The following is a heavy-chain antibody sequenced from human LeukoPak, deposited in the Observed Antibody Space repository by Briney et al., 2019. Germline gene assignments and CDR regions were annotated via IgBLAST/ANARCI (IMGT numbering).Heavy chain of an antibody. CDR2: IDHSGST. J-gene: IGHJ4*02. CDR1: DYSISNGYF. D-gene: IGHD6-19*01. CDR3: ARDSALAQAVMFDY. V-gene: IGHV4-38-2*02. Sequence: SETLSLTCTVSDYSISNGYFWGWIRQPPGKGLEWTGSIDHSGSTYYNPSLKSRITISVDTSKNQFSLKLSSVTAADTAVYYCARDSALAQAVMFDYWGQGTLVTVSS.